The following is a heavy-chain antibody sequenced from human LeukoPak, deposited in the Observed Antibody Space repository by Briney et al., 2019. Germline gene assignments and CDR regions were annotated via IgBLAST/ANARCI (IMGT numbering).Heavy chain of an antibody. V-gene: IGHV4-34*01. J-gene: IGHJ6*03. CDR2: INHSGST. CDR3: ARGADSYCTNGVCYLYYYYYMDV. Sequence: SETLSLTCAVYGGSFSGYYWSWIRQPPGKGLEWIGEINHSGSTNYNPSLKSRVTISVDTSKNQFSLKLSSVTAADTVVYYCARGADSYCTNGVCYLYYYYYMDVWGKGTTVTVSS. D-gene: IGHD2-8*01. CDR1: GGSFSGYY.